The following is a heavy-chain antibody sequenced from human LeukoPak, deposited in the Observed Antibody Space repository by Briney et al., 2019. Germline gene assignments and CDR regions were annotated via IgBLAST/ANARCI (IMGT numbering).Heavy chain of an antibody. CDR2: IYYSGST. J-gene: IGHJ4*02. D-gene: IGHD2-15*01. Sequence: SETLSLTCTVSGGSISSSSYYWGWIRQPPGKGLEWIGSIYYSGSTNYNPSLKSRVTISVDTSKNQFSLKLSSVTAADTAVYYCARHTQSPYCSGGSCYFDYWGQGTLVTVSS. V-gene: IGHV4-39*01. CDR1: GGSISSSSYY. CDR3: ARHTQSPYCSGGSCYFDY.